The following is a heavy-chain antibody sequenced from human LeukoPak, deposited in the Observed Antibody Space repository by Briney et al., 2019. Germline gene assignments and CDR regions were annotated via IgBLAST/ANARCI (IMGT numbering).Heavy chain of an antibody. CDR3: ARRSSSTYYYEQH. Sequence: ASVKVSCKASGYTFTSYAMHWVGQAPGQRLEWMGWINAGNGNTKYSQKFQGRVTITRDTSASTAYMELRSLRSDATAVYYCARRSSSTYYYEQHWGQGTLVTVSS. CDR2: INAGNGNT. CDR1: GYTFTSYA. D-gene: IGHD3-22*01. V-gene: IGHV1-3*01. J-gene: IGHJ1*01.